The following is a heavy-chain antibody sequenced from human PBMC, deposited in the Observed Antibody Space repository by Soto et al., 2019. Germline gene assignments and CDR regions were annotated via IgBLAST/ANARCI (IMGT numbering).Heavy chain of an antibody. D-gene: IGHD2-15*01. V-gene: IGHV1-69*02. CDR3: ARYCSGGSCYLHAFDI. J-gene: IGHJ3*02. CDR2: IIPILGIA. Sequence: QVQLVQSGAEVKKPGSSVKVSCKASGGTFSSYTISWVRQAPGQGLEWMGRIIPILGIANYAQKFQGRVTISADKSTSTDSMELSSLRSEDTAVYYCARYCSGGSCYLHAFDIWGQGTMVTVSS. CDR1: GGTFSSYT.